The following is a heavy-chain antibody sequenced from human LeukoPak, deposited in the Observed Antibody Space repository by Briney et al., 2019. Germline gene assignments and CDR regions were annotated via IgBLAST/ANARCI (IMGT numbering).Heavy chain of an antibody. CDR1: GGSISSYY. Sequence: SETLSLTCTVSGGSISSYYWSWIRQPAGKGLEWIGRIYTSGSTNYNPSLKSRVTISVDTSKNQFSLKLSSVTAADTAVYYCARVGEYSSSWYYFDYWGQGTLVTVSS. CDR3: ARVGEYSSSWYYFDY. D-gene: IGHD6-13*01. V-gene: IGHV4-4*07. CDR2: IYTSGST. J-gene: IGHJ4*02.